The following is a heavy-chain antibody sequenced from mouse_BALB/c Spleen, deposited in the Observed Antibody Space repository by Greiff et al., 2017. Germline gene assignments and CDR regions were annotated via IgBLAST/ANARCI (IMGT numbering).Heavy chain of an antibody. CDR1: GFTFSSFG. V-gene: IGHV5-17*02. Sequence: EVQLVESGGGLVQPGGSRKLSCAASGFTFSSFGMHWVRQAPEKGLEWVAYISSGSSTIYYADTVKGRLTISRDNPKNTLFLKMTSLRSEDTAMYYCARYDYAMDYWGQGTSVTVSS. J-gene: IGHJ4*01. CDR2: ISSGSSTI. CDR3: ARYDYAMDY. D-gene: IGHD2-14*01.